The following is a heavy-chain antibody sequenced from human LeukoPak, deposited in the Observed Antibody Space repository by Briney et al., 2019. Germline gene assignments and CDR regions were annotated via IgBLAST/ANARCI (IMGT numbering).Heavy chain of an antibody. J-gene: IGHJ6*03. CDR1: VGSISNYY. CDR2: SHYSGSS. Sequence: SETLSLTCTVSVGSISNYYWSWIRQPPGKGLEWIGYSHYSGSSNYKPSPKSRVTISLDPSTNQFSLKLTSVTAADTAVYYCTTRRDILTGNGLYYYYMDVWGKGTTVTVSS. D-gene: IGHD3-9*01. CDR3: TTRRDILTGNGLYYYYMDV. V-gene: IGHV4-59*08.